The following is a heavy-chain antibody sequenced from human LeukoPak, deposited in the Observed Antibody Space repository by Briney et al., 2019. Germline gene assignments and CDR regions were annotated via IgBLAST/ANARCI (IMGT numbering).Heavy chain of an antibody. J-gene: IGHJ4*02. CDR3: AKPAGYWTGYFDY. Sequence: QPGGSLRLSCAASGFTFSSYAMHWVRQAPGKGLEWVSLISWDGGSTYYADSVKGRFTISRDNSKNSLYLQMNSLRAEDTALYYCAKPAGYWTGYFDYWGQGTLVTVSS. D-gene: IGHD3/OR15-3a*01. CDR1: GFTFSSYA. V-gene: IGHV3-43D*03. CDR2: ISWDGGST.